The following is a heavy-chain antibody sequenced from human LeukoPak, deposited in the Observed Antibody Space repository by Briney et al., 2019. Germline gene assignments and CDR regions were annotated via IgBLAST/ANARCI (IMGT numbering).Heavy chain of an antibody. CDR3: ATVPNYDYVWGRHDAFDI. J-gene: IGHJ3*02. D-gene: IGHD3-16*01. V-gene: IGHV1-24*01. CDR1: GYTLTELS. CDR2: FDPEDGET. Sequence: ASVKVSCKVSGYTLTELSMHWVRQAPGKGLEWMGGFDPEDGETIYAQKFQGRVTMTEDTSTDTAYMELSSLRSEDTAVYYCATVPNYDYVWGRHDAFDIWGQGTMVTVSS.